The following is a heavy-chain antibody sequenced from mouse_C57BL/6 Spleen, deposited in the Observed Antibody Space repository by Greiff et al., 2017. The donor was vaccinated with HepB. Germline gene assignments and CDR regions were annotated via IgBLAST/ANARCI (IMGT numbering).Heavy chain of an antibody. J-gene: IGHJ4*01. Sequence: QVQLQQPGAELVRPGTSVKLSCKASGYTFTSYWMHWVKQRPGQGLEWIGVIDPSDSYTNYNQKFKGKATLTVDTSSSTAYMQLSSLTSEDSAVYYCARGGYYGSSFPYYAMDYWGQGTSVTVSS. CDR2: IDPSDSYT. CDR3: ARGGYYGSSFPYYAMDY. CDR1: GYTFTSYW. D-gene: IGHD1-1*01. V-gene: IGHV1-59*01.